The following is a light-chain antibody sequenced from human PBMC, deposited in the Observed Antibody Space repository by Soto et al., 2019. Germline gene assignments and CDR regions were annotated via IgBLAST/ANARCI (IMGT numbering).Light chain of an antibody. J-gene: IGKJ5*01. CDR3: QQYNSWLWT. Sequence: EIVLTQSPATLSLSPGERGTLSCRASQSVSSYLAWFQQKPGQAPRLLIYGASTRATGIPARFSGSGSGTEFTLIISSLQSEDSAVYYCQQYNSWLWTFGQGTRLEIK. V-gene: IGKV3-15*01. CDR1: QSVSSY. CDR2: GAS.